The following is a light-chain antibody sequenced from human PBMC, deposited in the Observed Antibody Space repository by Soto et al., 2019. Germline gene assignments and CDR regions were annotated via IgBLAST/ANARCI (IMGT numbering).Light chain of an antibody. CDR1: QSVSSN. V-gene: IGKV3D-15*01. CDR3: QQYNNWPYT. Sequence: EIVMTQSPATLSVSPGERATLSCRASQSVSSNLAWYQQKPGQAPRLLIYGASTRANGIPARFSGSGSGTEFTLTISSLQSEDFEVYYCQQYNNWPYTFGQGTKVDIK. CDR2: GAS. J-gene: IGKJ2*01.